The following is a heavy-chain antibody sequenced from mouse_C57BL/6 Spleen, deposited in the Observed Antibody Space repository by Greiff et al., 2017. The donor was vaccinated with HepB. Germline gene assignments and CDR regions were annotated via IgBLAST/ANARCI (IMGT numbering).Heavy chain of an antibody. CDR2: IYPGDGDT. J-gene: IGHJ4*01. CDR1: GYAFSSSW. D-gene: IGHD1-1*01. CDR3: ASITTVVAGAMDY. V-gene: IGHV1-82*01. Sequence: VQLVESGPELVKPGASVKISCKASGYAFSSSWMNWVKQRPGKGLEWIGRIYPGDGDTNYNGKFKGKATLTADKSSSTAYMQLSSLTSEDSAVYFCASITTVVAGAMDYWGQGTSVTVSS.